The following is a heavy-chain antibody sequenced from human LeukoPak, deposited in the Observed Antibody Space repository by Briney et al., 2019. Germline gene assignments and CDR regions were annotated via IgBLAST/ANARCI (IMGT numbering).Heavy chain of an antibody. Sequence: GGSLRLSCTASGFTFKNYAMSWVRQAPGKGLEWVSGITGGGGTINYADSVKGWFTISRDNSKNTLYLQMNSLGAEDSAVYYCAKDSVAGDGFWDFDYWGQGTLVTVSS. CDR3: AKDSVAGDGFWDFDY. D-gene: IGHD3/OR15-3a*01. CDR1: GFTFKNYA. V-gene: IGHV3-23*01. J-gene: IGHJ4*02. CDR2: ITGGGGTI.